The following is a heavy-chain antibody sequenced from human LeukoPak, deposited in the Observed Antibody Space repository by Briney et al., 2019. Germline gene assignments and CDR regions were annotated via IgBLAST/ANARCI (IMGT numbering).Heavy chain of an antibody. CDR1: SGSFSGYY. J-gene: IGHJ4*02. V-gene: IGHV4-34*01. CDR2: INHSGST. CDR3: ARGVTYYYGSGRPYYFDY. D-gene: IGHD3-10*01. Sequence: SETLSLTCAVYSGSFSGYYWSWIRQPPGKGLEWIGEINHSGSTNYNPSLKSRVTISVDTSKNQFSLKLSSVTAADTAVYYCARGVTYYYGSGRPYYFDYWGQGTLVTVSS.